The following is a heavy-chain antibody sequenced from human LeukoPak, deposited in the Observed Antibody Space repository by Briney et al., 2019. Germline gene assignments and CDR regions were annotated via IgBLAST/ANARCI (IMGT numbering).Heavy chain of an antibody. V-gene: IGHV3-33*01. J-gene: IGHJ4*02. CDR3: ARLGYGGSGWYFDY. CDR1: RRTLKNCG. CDR2: IWHDGSNK. D-gene: IGHD6-19*01. Sequence: GGSQRLAWEAARRTLKNCGMHWVRQAPDKGLEWLAVIWHDGSNKYYADSVKGRFTISRDSSKNTLYLQMNSLRAEDTAVYYCARLGYGGSGWYFDYWGQGTLVTVSS.